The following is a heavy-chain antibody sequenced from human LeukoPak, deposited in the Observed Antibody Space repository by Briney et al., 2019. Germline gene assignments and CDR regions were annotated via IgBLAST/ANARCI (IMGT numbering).Heavy chain of an antibody. Sequence: SETLSLTCAVYGGSFSGYYWSWIRQPPGKGLEWIGEINHSGSTNYNPSLKSRVTISVRTSNNQFSLKLSSVTAADTAVYYCTRLWSTDCSGGSCPHQPNYWGQGTLVTVSS. CDR3: TRLWSTDCSGGSCPHQPNY. J-gene: IGHJ4*02. CDR1: GGSFSGYY. D-gene: IGHD2-15*01. V-gene: IGHV4-34*01. CDR2: INHSGST.